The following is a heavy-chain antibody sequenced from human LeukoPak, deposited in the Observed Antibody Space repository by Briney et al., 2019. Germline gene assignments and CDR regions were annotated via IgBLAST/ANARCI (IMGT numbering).Heavy chain of an antibody. CDR3: ARYSEVYYYVDV. Sequence: GGSLRLSCAASGFTFDTYNFNWDRQAPGKGLEWVATIKGRFTISRDDAERSVYLQMDNVRVEDTAVYFCARYSEVYYYVDVWGTGTTVTVSS. CDR2: I. D-gene: IGHD2-21*01. CDR1: GFTFDTYN. J-gene: IGHJ6*03. V-gene: IGHV3-69-1*01.